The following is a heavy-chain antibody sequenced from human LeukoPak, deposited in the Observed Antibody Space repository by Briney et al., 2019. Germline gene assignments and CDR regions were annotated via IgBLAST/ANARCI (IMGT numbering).Heavy chain of an antibody. D-gene: IGHD3-10*01. V-gene: IGHV3-48*01. J-gene: IGHJ4*02. CDR2: ISSSSTTI. CDR3: AREVFYGSGGPRLDY. Sequence: PGGSLRLSCAASGFTFSDYSMHWVRQAPGKGLEWVSYISSSSTTIYYADSVKGRFTVSRDNAKNSLYLQVNSLRVEDTAVYYCAREVFYGSGGPRLDYWGQGTLVTVSS. CDR1: GFTFSDYS.